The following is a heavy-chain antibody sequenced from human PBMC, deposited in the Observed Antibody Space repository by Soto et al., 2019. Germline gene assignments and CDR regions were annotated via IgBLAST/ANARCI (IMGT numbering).Heavy chain of an antibody. V-gene: IGHV3-53*01. Sequence: RLSCAASGFTFSSYSMNWVRQAPGKGLEWVSVIWSAGLIYYADSVRGRFTISRDISKNILYLEMTSLRADDTAVYYCAREAPMDVWGQGTTVTVSS. CDR3: AREAPMDV. CDR1: GFTFSSYS. CDR2: IWSAGLI. J-gene: IGHJ6*02.